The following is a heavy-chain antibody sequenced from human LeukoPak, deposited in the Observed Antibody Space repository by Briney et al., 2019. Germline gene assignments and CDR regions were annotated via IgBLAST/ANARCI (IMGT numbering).Heavy chain of an antibody. J-gene: IGHJ4*02. CDR3: AKPMLSYSGSYSYYFDY. D-gene: IGHD1-26*01. V-gene: IGHV3-30*02. Sequence: QPGGSLRLSCAASGFAFSSYGMHWVRQAPGKGLEWVAVIWYDGSNKYYADSVKGRFTISRDNSKNTLYLQMNSLRAEDTAVYYCAKPMLSYSGSYSYYFDYWGQGTLVTVSS. CDR1: GFAFSSYG. CDR2: IWYDGSNK.